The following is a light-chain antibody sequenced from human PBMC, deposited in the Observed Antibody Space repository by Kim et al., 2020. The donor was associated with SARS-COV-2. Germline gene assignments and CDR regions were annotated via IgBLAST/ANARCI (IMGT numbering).Light chain of an antibody. CDR1: QGVTSY. V-gene: IGKV3-11*01. Sequence: PGETASPSCRTRQGVTSYLAWYQQKPGQPPKLLIYDASNRATGIPDRFSGSGSGTDFTLTITSLEPEDFALYFCQQHSDWPPTFGQGTKVDIK. J-gene: IGKJ1*01. CDR2: DAS. CDR3: QQHSDWPPT.